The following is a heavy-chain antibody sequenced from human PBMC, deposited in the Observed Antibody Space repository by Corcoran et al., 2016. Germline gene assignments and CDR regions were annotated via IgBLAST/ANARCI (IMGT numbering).Heavy chain of an antibody. D-gene: IGHD6-13*01. J-gene: IGHJ6*02. CDR1: GDSVSSNSAA. CDR2: TYYRSKWYN. CDR3: AYAAAPEGYSYCYGMDV. V-gene: IGHV6-1*01. Sequence: QVQLQQSGPGLVKPSQTLSLTCAISGDSVSSNSAAWNWIRQSPSRGLEWLGRTYYRSKWYNDYAVSVKSRITINPDTSKNQFSLQLNSVTPEDTAVYYGAYAAAPEGYSYCYGMDVWGQGNTVTGAS.